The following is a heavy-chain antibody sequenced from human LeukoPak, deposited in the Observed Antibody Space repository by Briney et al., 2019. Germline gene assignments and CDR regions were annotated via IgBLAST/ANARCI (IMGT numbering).Heavy chain of an antibody. J-gene: IGHJ6*03. Sequence: PSETLSLTCTVSGGSISSYYWSWIRQPPGKGLEGIGYIYYSGSTNYNPSLKSRVTISLDTSKNQFSLKLSSVTAADTAVYYCARVVGSGGSYYYYMDVWGKGTTVTVSS. CDR1: GGSISSYY. CDR2: IYYSGST. CDR3: ARVVGSGGSYYYYMDV. D-gene: IGHD1-26*01. V-gene: IGHV4-59*01.